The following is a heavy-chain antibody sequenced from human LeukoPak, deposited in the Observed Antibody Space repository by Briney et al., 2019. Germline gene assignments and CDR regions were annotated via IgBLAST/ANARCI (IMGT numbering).Heavy chain of an antibody. J-gene: IGHJ4*02. CDR1: GYTFTGYY. V-gene: IGHV1-2*02. CDR2: INPNSGGT. CDR3: ARDYTGSGWLDY. D-gene: IGHD6-19*01. Sequence: ASVKVSCKASGYTFTGYYIHWVRQAPGQXLEWMGWINPNSGGTTYAQKFQGRVTMTRDTSISTVYMELSRLRSDDTAVYYCARDYTGSGWLDYWGQGALVTVSS.